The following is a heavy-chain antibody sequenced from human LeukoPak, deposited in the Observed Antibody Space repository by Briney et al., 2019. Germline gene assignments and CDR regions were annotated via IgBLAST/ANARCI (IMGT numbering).Heavy chain of an antibody. CDR2: INPNSGGT. CDR3: ARGGLGGGGAATDY. V-gene: IGHV1-2*02. CDR1: GYTFTGYY. D-gene: IGHD2-15*01. Sequence: ASVKVSCKASGYTFTGYYMHWVRQAPGQGLEWMGWINPNSGGTNYAQKFQGRVTMARDTSISTAYMELSRLRSDDTAVYYCARGGLGGGGAATDYWGQGTLVTVSS. J-gene: IGHJ4*02.